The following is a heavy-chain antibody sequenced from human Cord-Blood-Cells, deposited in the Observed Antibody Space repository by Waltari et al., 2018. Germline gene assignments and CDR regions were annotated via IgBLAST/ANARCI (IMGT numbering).Heavy chain of an antibody. CDR3: ARRCSGGSCYSDYYYGMDV. CDR1: RCTLSSYA. V-gene: IGHV1-69*01. J-gene: IGHJ6*02. CDR2: IIPIFGTS. D-gene: IGHD2-15*01. Sequence: QVKLAQSGAEVKKPGSSVRVSCKASRCTLSSYAISWVRQAAGQGHAWMGGIIPIFGTSNYAQKFQGRVTITADESTSTAYMELSRLRSEDTAVYYCARRCSGGSCYSDYYYGMDVWGQGTTVTVSS.